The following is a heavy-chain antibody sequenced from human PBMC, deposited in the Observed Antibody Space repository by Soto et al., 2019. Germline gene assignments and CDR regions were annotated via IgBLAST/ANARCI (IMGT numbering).Heavy chain of an antibody. J-gene: IGHJ4*02. V-gene: IGHV3-15*07. CDR2: IKSYPAGGTV. Sequence: EVQMVESGGGLVRPGESLRLSCTSSGFTFSNAWMNWIRQAPGKGLEWVGRIKSYPAGGTVYYAVPAQGSFTISRDDSKSMVYLQMNSLKREDTAVYYCAAVGYFFDYCGQGTLLTVSS. D-gene: IGHD1-26*01. CDR3: AAVGYFFDY. CDR1: GFTFSNAW.